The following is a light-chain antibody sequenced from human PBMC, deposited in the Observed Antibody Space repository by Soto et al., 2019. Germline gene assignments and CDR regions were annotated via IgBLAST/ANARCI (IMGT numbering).Light chain of an antibody. CDR1: ESVNSNY. CDR2: AAS. J-gene: IGKJ4*01. CDR3: QQYVTSPPD. V-gene: IGKV3-20*01. Sequence: EIVLTQSPGTLSLSPGERATLSCKVSESVNSNYLAWYQQKPGQAPRLLIYAASTRATGVPDRFSGSGSGTDFTLTISRLESEDFAVYYCQQYVTSPPDFGGETKMEIK.